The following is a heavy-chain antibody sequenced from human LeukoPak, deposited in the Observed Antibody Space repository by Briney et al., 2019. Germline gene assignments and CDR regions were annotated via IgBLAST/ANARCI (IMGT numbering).Heavy chain of an antibody. CDR1: GGTFNNYD. J-gene: IGHJ4*02. Sequence: SVKVSCRASGGTFNNYDISWVRQAPGQRREWMGGIIPIFGTANYAQKFQGRVTITTDESMSTAYMELSSLRSEDTAVYFCALSQRSYYAPFDYWGQGTLVTVSS. D-gene: IGHD1-26*01. CDR3: ALSQRSYYAPFDY. CDR2: IIPIFGTA. V-gene: IGHV1-69*05.